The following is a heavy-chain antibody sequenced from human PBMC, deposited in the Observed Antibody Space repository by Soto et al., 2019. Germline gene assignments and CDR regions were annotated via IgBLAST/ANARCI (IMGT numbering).Heavy chain of an antibody. J-gene: IGHJ4*02. CDR3: ARETTYYGSGSYYFDY. CDR2: IWYDGSNK. V-gene: IGHV3-33*01. CDR1: GFTFSSYG. D-gene: IGHD3-10*01. Sequence: GGSLRLSCAASGFTFSSYGMHWVRQAPGKGLEWVAVIWYDGSNKYYADSVKGRFTISRDNSKNTLYLQMNSLIAEDTAVYYCARETTYYGSGSYYFDYWGQGTLVTVSS.